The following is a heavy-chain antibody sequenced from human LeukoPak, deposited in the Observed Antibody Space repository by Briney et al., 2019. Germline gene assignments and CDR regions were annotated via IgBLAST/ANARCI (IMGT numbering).Heavy chain of an antibody. CDR3: ATIYIAVAREYDAFDI. J-gene: IGHJ3*02. CDR1: GYTFTGYY. CDR2: INPNSGGT. V-gene: IGHV1-2*02. D-gene: IGHD6-19*01. Sequence: GASVKVSCKASGYTFTGYYMHWVRQAPGQGLEWMGWINPNSGGTNYAQKFQGRVTMTRDTSISTAYMELSRLRSDDTAVYYCATIYIAVAREYDAFDIWGQGTMVTVSS.